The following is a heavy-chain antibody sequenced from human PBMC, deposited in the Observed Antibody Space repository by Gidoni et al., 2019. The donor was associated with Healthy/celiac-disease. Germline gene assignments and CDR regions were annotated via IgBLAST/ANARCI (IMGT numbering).Heavy chain of an antibody. CDR3: AKDRGYDQGFDY. CDR2: MSGSGGST. V-gene: IGHV3-23*01. CDR1: GFTFSRYA. J-gene: IGHJ4*02. D-gene: IGHD5-12*01. Sequence: EVQLLESGGGLVQPGGSLRLSCAASGFTFSRYAMSWVRQAPGKGLEWVSAMSGSGGSTYYADSVKGRFTISRDNSKNTLYLQMNSLRAEDTAVYYCAKDRGYDQGFDYWGQGTLVTVSS.